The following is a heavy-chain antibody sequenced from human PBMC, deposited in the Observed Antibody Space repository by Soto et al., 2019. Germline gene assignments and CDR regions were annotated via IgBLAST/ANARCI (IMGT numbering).Heavy chain of an antibody. Sequence: QVQLVQSGAEVKKPGSSVKVSCKASGGTFSTSAISWERQAPGQGLEWVGGIMPVFPTPDYAQKFQGRVTITADESTTTAYLELTSLRTDDIAVYYCARDKDRQQLGGNYYYILDVWGQGTAITVSS. CDR1: GGTFSTSA. CDR2: IMPVFPTP. D-gene: IGHD3-3*02. CDR3: ARDKDRQQLGGNYYYILDV. J-gene: IGHJ6*02. V-gene: IGHV1-69*12.